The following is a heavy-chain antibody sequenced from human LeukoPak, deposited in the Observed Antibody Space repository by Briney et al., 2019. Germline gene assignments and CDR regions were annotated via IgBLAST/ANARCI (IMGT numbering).Heavy chain of an antibody. J-gene: IGHJ4*02. D-gene: IGHD1-26*01. CDR2: IYYSGST. CDR3: ARDAWELGLFDY. Sequence: SETLSLTCTVSGGSITSYYWSWIRQPPGKGLEWIGYIYYSGSTNYNPSLKSRVTISVDTSKNQFSLKLSSVTAADTAVYYCARDAWELGLFDYWGQGTLVTVSS. CDR1: GGSITSYY. V-gene: IGHV4-59*01.